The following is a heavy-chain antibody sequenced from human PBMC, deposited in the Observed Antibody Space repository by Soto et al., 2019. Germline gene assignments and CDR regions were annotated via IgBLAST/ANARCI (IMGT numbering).Heavy chain of an antibody. D-gene: IGHD6-19*01. Sequence: GGSLRLSCAASGFTFSNYGVHWVRQAPGKGLEWVAVISYDGSHKNYAGSVKGRFTISRDNSRNTLYLQMNSLRAEDTAVYCCAKDGLSGRHHYYGMDVWGQGTTVTVSS. J-gene: IGHJ6*02. CDR2: ISYDGSHK. V-gene: IGHV3-30*18. CDR3: AKDGLSGRHHYYGMDV. CDR1: GFTFSNYG.